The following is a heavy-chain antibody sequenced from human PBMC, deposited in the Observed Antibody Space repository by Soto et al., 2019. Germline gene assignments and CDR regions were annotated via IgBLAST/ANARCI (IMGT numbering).Heavy chain of an antibody. J-gene: IGHJ3*02. CDR3: AKNGGGDWEDAFDI. Sequence: GVSLRLSCAATGFTFSSYGLHCVRQAPGKGLEWVAVISYDGSNKYYADSVKGRFTISRDNSKNTLYLQMNSLRAEDTAVYYRAKNGGGDWEDAFDIWGQGT. V-gene: IGHV3-30*18. D-gene: IGHD2-21*02. CDR1: GFTFSSYG. CDR2: ISYDGSNK.